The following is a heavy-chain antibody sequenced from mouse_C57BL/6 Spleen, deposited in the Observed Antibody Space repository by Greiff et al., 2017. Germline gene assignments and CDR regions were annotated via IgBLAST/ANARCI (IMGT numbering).Heavy chain of an antibody. CDR2: IYPSDSET. CDR1: GYTFTSYW. D-gene: IGHD1-1*02. Sequence: QVQLQQPGAELVRPGSSVKLSCKASGYTFTSYWMDWVKQRPGQGLEWIGNIYPSDSETHYNQKFKDKATLTVDKSSSTAYMQLSSLTSEDSAVYYCARRGPYYAGFDYWGQGTTLTVSS. CDR3: ARRGPYYAGFDY. J-gene: IGHJ2*01. V-gene: IGHV1-61*01.